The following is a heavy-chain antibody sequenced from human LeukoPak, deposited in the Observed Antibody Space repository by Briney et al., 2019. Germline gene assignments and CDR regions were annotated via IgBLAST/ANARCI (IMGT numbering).Heavy chain of an antibody. J-gene: IGHJ6*02. CDR3: AKRGSQYYDYTRYYYYGMDV. D-gene: IGHD3-3*01. CDR2: ISGSGGST. CDR1: GFTFSSYA. Sequence: GGSLRLSCAASGFTFSSYAMSWVRQAPGKGLEWVSAISGSGGSTYYADSVKGRFTISRDNSKNTLYLQMNSLRAEDTAVYCCAKRGSQYYDYTRYYYYGMDVWGQGTTVTVSS. V-gene: IGHV3-23*01.